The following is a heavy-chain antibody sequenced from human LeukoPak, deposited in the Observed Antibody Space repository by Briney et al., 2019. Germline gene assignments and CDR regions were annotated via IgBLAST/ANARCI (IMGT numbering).Heavy chain of an antibody. Sequence: GASVKVSCKASGYTFTGYYMHWVRQAPGQGLEWMGRINPNSGGTNYAQKFQGRVTMTRDTSISTAYMELSRLRSDDTAVYYCARAVRGVTMVPPDYWGQGTLVTVSS. CDR1: GYTFTGYY. V-gene: IGHV1-2*06. J-gene: IGHJ4*02. D-gene: IGHD3-10*01. CDR3: ARAVRGVTMVPPDY. CDR2: INPNSGGT.